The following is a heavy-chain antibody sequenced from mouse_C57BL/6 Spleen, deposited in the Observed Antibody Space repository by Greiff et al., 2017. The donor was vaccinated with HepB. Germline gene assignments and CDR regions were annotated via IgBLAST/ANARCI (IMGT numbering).Heavy chain of an antibody. V-gene: IGHV2-2*01. CDR1: GFSLTSYG. CDR2: IWSGGST. Sequence: VQLVESGPGLVQPSQSLSITCTVSGFSLTSYGVHWVRQSPGKGLEWLGVIWSGGSTDYNAAFISRLSISKDNSKSQVFFKMSSLQADDTAIYYCARTGGTSMDYWGQGTSVTVSS. J-gene: IGHJ4*01. CDR3: ARTGGTSMDY. D-gene: IGHD4-1*01.